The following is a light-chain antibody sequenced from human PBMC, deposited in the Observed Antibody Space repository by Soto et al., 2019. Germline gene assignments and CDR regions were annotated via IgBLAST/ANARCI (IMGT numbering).Light chain of an antibody. Sequence: QAVVPQEPSLSVSPGGTVILTCGSSTGAVTSGHYPYWFQQKPGQAPKKLIYDTTNKQSWSPAQFSGSRLGGKAALTVSGAQREDEADYYSLLVHTCPVDFCGGTKLTV. J-gene: IGLJ2*01. CDR1: TGAVTSGHY. CDR2: DTT. V-gene: IGLV7-46*01. CDR3: LLVHTCPVD.